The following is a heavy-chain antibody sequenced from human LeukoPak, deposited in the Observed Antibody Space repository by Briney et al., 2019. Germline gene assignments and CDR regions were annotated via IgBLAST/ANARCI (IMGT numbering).Heavy chain of an antibody. J-gene: IGHJ5*02. CDR3: ARYSNYVVRPWFWFDP. CDR2: IYPGDSDT. Sequence: GESLKISCKGSGYSFTSYWIGWVRQMPGKGLEWMGIIYPGDSDTRYSPSFQGQVTISADKSISTAYLQWSSLKASDTAMYYCARYSNYVVRPWFWFDPWGQGTLVTVSS. V-gene: IGHV5-51*01. D-gene: IGHD4-4*01. CDR1: GYSFTSYW.